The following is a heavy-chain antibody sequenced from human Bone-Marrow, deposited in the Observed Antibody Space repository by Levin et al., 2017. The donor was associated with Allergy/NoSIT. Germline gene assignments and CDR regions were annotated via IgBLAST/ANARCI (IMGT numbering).Heavy chain of an antibody. CDR3: AKGSLIGAGTYGDS. CDR1: GFTFNTYA. Sequence: PGGSLRLSCTASGFTFNTYAMSWFRQAPGKGLEWVSDISGSDDSTYYRDSVKGRFTISRDNSRNALYLQMNSLRAEDTAVYFCAKGSLIGAGTYGDSWGQGILVTVSS. J-gene: IGHJ4*02. V-gene: IGHV3-23*01. CDR2: ISGSDDST. D-gene: IGHD1-14*01.